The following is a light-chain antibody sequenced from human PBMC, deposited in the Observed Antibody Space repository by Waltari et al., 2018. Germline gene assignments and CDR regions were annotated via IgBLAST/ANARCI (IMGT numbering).Light chain of an antibody. CDR3: QQSYSTHYT. V-gene: IGKV1-39*01. CDR1: QSIISY. CDR2: AAS. J-gene: IGKJ2*01. Sequence: DIQMTQSPSSLSASVGDRVTITCRASQSIISYLNWYQQKPGKHPKLLIYAASSSQSGVPSRFSGSGSGTDFTLTISSLQPEDFATYYCQQSYSTHYTFGQGTKLEIK.